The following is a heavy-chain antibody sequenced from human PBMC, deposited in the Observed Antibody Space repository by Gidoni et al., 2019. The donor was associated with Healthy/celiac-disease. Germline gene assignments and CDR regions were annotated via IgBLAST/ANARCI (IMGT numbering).Heavy chain of an antibody. V-gene: IGHV3-33*01. CDR1: GLPFSSYG. Sequence: QVQLVESGGGVVQPGRSLRLSCAASGLPFSSYGMHWVRQAPGKGLEWVAVIWYDGSNKYYADSVKGRFTISRDNSKNTLYLQMNSLRAEDTAVYYCARGSIAARLRVFDYWGQGTLVTVSS. CDR2: IWYDGSNK. J-gene: IGHJ4*02. CDR3: ARGSIAARLRVFDY. D-gene: IGHD6-6*01.